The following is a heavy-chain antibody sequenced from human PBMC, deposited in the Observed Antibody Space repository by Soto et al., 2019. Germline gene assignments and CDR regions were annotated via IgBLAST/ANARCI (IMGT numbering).Heavy chain of an antibody. J-gene: IGHJ6*02. CDR2: IWYDGNNK. Sequence: QVQLVESGGGVVQPGRSLRLSCAASGFTFSSYGMHWVRQAPGKGLEWVALIWYDGNNKYYADSVKGRFTISRDNSKNTRHLQMNSLRAEDTAVYYCAGDVRGMDVWGQGTTVTV. CDR1: GFTFSSYG. V-gene: IGHV3-33*01. CDR3: AGDVRGMDV.